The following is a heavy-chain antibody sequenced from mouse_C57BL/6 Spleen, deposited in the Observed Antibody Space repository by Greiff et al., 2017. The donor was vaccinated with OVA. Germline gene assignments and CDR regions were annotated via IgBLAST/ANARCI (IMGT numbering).Heavy chain of an antibody. CDR1: GYTFTSYW. D-gene: IGHD1-1*01. J-gene: IGHJ3*01. Sequence: VQLQQPGAELVKPGASVKMSCKASGYTFTSYWITWVKQRPGQGLEWIGDIYPGSGSTNYNEKFKSKATLTVDTSSSTAYMQLSSLTAEDSAVYYCGRGGEVYYGSSPFAYWGQGTLVTVSA. V-gene: IGHV1-55*01. CDR3: GRGGEVYYGSSPFAY. CDR2: IYPGSGST.